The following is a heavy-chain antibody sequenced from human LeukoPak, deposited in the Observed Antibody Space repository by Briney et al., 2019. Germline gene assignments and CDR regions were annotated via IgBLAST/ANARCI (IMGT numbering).Heavy chain of an antibody. J-gene: IGHJ4*02. CDR1: GFTFSSYW. V-gene: IGHV3-74*01. D-gene: IGHD2-8*01. CDR2: INSDGSST. Sequence: GGSLRLSCAASGFTFSSYWMHWVRQAPGKGLMWVSRINSDGSSTSYADSVKGRFTFSRDNAKNTLYLQMNSLRAEDTAVYYCARDTSGTFDYWGQGTLVTVSS. CDR3: ARDTSGTFDY.